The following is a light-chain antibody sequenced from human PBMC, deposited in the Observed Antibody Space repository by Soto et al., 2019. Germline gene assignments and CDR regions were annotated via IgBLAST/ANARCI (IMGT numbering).Light chain of an antibody. CDR2: LGS. J-gene: IGKJ4*01. V-gene: IGKV2-28*01. Sequence: DIVMTQSLRSLPVTPGEPASISCRSSQRLLHSNGYLYLNWYLQKPGQSPQLLIYLGSNRASGVPDRFSGSGSGTDFTLTINRVEADDVGVYYCMQVLDTGALTFGGGTKVEIK. CDR3: MQVLDTGALT. CDR1: QRLLHSNGYLY.